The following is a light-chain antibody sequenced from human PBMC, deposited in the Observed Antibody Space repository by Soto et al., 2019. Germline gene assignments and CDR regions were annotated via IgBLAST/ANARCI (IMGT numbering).Light chain of an antibody. CDR2: KAS. J-gene: IGKJ3*01. Sequence: DIQMTQSPSTLSPSVGDTVTITCRASRSISDWLAWYQQKPGKAPKLLIYKASSLESGVPTRFSGSGSGTDFTLTISSLQPEDFATYYCQQYNSYVFGPGTKVDIK. V-gene: IGKV1-5*03. CDR1: RSISDW. CDR3: QQYNSYV.